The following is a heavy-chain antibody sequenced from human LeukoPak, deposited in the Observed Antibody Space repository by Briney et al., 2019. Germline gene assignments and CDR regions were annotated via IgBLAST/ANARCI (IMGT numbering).Heavy chain of an antibody. CDR1: GYTFNTYG. V-gene: IGHV1-18*01. Sequence: ASVRVSCKTSGYTFNTYGISWVRQARGQGLEWMGWISGYNGNTNYAQSVQGRVTMTTDTSTSTAYMELRSLRSDDTAVYYCARDNTLTMNDYWGQGTLVTVTS. CDR2: ISGYNGNT. CDR3: ARDNTLTMNDY. D-gene: IGHD4/OR15-4a*01. J-gene: IGHJ4*02.